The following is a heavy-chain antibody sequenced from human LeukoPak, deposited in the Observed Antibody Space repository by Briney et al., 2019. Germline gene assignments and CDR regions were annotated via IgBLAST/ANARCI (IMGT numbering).Heavy chain of an antibody. V-gene: IGHV3-23*01. CDR3: AKDIKRLSGIAAPDY. J-gene: IGHJ4*02. CDR2: ISGRGSST. Sequence: GGSLRLSCAAPGFSFNSYAMNWVRQAPGKGLEWVSAISGRGSSTYYADSVKGRFSLSRDNSKNSLYLQMNSLRAEDTALYYCAKDIKRLSGIAAPDYWGQGTLVTVSS. D-gene: IGHD6-13*01. CDR1: GFSFNSYA.